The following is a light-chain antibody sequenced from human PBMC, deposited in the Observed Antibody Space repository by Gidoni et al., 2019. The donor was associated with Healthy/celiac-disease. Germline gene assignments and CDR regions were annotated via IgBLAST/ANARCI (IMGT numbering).Light chain of an antibody. CDR1: QSISSY. CDR3: QQSYSTPDT. J-gene: IGKJ2*01. Sequence: DIQMHQSPSSLSASVGDRVTITCRASQSISSYLNWYQQKPGKAPKLLIYAASSLQSGVPSRFSGSGSGTDFTLTISSLQPEDFATYYCQQSYSTPDTFGQGTKLEIK. CDR2: AAS. V-gene: IGKV1-39*01.